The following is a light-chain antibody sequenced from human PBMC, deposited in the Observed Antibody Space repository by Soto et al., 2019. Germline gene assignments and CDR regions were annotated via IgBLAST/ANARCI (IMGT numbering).Light chain of an antibody. CDR1: PSVSSTL. CDR3: QQYGNSPIT. J-gene: IGKJ5*01. CDR2: DAS. Sequence: EIVMTQSPGTLSLSPGERVTLSCGASPSVSSTLLAWYQQKPGQAPRLLMYDASRRAFGIPDRFSGSGSGTDFTLTISRLEPEDFAVYYCQQYGNSPITFGQGTRLEIK. V-gene: IGKV3D-20*01.